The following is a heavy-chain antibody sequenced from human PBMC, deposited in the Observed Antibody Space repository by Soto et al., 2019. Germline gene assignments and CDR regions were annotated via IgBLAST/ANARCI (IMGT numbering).Heavy chain of an antibody. J-gene: IGHJ4*02. CDR2: ISYDGSNK. V-gene: IGHV3-30-3*01. D-gene: IGHD6-6*01. CDR1: GFTFSSYA. Sequence: GGSLRLSCAASGFTFSSYAMHWVRQAPGKGLEWVAVISYDGSNKYYADSVKGRFTISRDNSKNTLYLQMNSLRAEDTAVYYCARDLRYSSSPGDYWGQGTLVTVSS. CDR3: ARDLRYSSSPGDY.